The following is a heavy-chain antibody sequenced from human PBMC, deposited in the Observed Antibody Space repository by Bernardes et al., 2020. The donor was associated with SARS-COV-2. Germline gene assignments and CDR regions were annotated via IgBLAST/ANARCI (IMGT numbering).Heavy chain of an antibody. CDR2: LSQDATHK. Sequence: GGSLRLSCAASGFTFTVNGMHWFRQAPGKGLEWVAFLSQDATHKIYADSVKGRFTISRDISKNTLYLQMNGLRPEDTAIYFCAKDQGYWGKFGLWGRGTLDTVSS. V-gene: IGHV3-30*02. J-gene: IGHJ2*01. D-gene: IGHD7-27*01. CDR3: AKDQGYWGKFGL. CDR1: GFTFTVNG.